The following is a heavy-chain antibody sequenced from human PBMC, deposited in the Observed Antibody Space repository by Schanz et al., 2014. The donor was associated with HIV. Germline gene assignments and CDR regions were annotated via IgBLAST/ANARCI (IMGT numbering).Heavy chain of an antibody. D-gene: IGHD2-15*01. V-gene: IGHV3-NL1*01. J-gene: IGHJ2*01. CDR1: GFTFSSYG. Sequence: VQLVESGGGVVQPGRSLRLSCAASGFTFSSYGMHWVRQAPGKGLEWVSVISGSGGSTYYADSVKGRFTISRDNSKNTLYLQMNSLRAEDTAVYYCALSRPSGYGGSWYFDLWGRGTLVAVSS. CDR3: ALSRPSGYGGSWYFDL. CDR2: ISGSGGST.